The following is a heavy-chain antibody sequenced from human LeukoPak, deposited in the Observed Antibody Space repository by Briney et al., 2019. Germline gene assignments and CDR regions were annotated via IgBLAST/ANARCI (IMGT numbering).Heavy chain of an antibody. CDR2: INHSGST. CDR3: ASSGYVDY. Sequence: AGGSLRLSCAASGFTFSSYSMNWVRQPPGKGLEWIGEINHSGSTNYNPSLKSRVTISVDTSKNQFSLKLSSVTAADTAVYYCASSGYVDYWGQGTLVTVSS. J-gene: IGHJ4*02. CDR1: GFTFSSYS. V-gene: IGHV4-34*01. D-gene: IGHD3-22*01.